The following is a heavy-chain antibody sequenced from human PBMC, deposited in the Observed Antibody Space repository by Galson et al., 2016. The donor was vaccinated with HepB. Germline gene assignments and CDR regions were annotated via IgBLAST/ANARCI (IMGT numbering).Heavy chain of an antibody. J-gene: IGHJ5*02. Sequence: SLRLSCAASGFTFTNTWMSWVRQAPGKGLEWVARVKSKGAGGATDYAAPVKGRFTISRDDSKNTGYLQMNSLKTEDTAVYYRTTDLGASYSSNNWFDPWGQGTLVTVSS. CDR1: GFTFTNTW. CDR3: TTDLGASYSSNNWFDP. CDR2: VKSKGAGGAT. D-gene: IGHD6-13*01. V-gene: IGHV3-15*01.